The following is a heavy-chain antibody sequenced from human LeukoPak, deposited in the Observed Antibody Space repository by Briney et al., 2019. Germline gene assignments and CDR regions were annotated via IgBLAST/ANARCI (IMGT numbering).Heavy chain of an antibody. Sequence: SVKVSCKASGGTFSSYAISWVRQAPGQGLEWMGRIIPILGIANYAQKFQGRVTITTDESTSTAYMELSSLRSEDTAVYYCASIYCSSTSCYTGSYFDYWGQGTLVTVSS. CDR2: IIPILGIA. CDR1: GGTFSSYA. V-gene: IGHV1-69*04. J-gene: IGHJ4*02. CDR3: ASIYCSSTSCYTGSYFDY. D-gene: IGHD2-2*02.